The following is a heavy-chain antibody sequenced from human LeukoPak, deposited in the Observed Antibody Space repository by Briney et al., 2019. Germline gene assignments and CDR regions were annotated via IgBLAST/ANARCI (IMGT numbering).Heavy chain of an antibody. CDR3: AKEKSPPFSGSYHYYFDY. D-gene: IGHD1-26*01. V-gene: IGHV3-33*06. CDR1: GFTFSSYG. J-gene: IGHJ4*02. Sequence: GGSLRLSCAASGFTFSSYGMHWVRQAPGKGLEWVAVTWYDGSNKYYADSVKGRFTISRDNSKNTLYLQMNSLRAEDTAVYYCAKEKSPPFSGSYHYYFDYWGQGTLVTVSS. CDR2: TWYDGSNK.